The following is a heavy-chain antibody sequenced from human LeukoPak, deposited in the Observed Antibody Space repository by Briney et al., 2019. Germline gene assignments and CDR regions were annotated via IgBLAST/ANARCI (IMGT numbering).Heavy chain of an antibody. CDR2: INSDGSST. D-gene: IGHD6-13*01. J-gene: IGHJ4*02. V-gene: IGHV3-74*01. CDR3: ARDPSGIAAAGGY. CDR1: GFTFRSYW. Sequence: PGGSLRLSCAASGFTFRSYWMHWVRQAPGKGRVGVSRINSDGSSTSYADSVKGRFTIPRHNPKHTLYLQMNSQRAEDTAVYYCARDPSGIAAAGGYWGQGTLVTVSS.